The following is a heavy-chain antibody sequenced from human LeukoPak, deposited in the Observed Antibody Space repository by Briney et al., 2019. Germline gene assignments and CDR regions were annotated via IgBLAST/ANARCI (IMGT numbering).Heavy chain of an antibody. CDR2: IYYSGST. Sequence: PSETLSLTCTVSGGSISSYYWSWIRQPPGKGLEWIGYIYYSGSTNYNPSLKSRVTISVDTSKNQFSLKLSSVTAADTAVYYCARSAQNTALVLVFDYWGQGTLVTVSS. D-gene: IGHD5-18*01. J-gene: IGHJ4*02. CDR1: GGSISSYY. CDR3: ARSAQNTALVLVFDY. V-gene: IGHV4-59*08.